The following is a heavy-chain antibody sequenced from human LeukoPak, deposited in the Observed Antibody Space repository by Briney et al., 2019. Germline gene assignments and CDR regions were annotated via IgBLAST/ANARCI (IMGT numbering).Heavy chain of an antibody. Sequence: PGGSLRLSCAASGFTFSSYGMHWVRQASGKGLEWVGRIRSKANSYATAYAASVKGRFTISRDDSKNTAYLQMNSLKTEDTAVYYCTPTRNSGSFPFDYWGQGTLVTVSS. V-gene: IGHV3-73*01. CDR1: GFTFSSYG. J-gene: IGHJ4*02. D-gene: IGHD1-26*01. CDR2: IRSKANSYAT. CDR3: TPTRNSGSFPFDY.